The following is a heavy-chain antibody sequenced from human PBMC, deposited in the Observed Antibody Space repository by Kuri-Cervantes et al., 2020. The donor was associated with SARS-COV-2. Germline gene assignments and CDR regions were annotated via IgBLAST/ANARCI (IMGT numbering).Heavy chain of an antibody. D-gene: IGHD4-11*01. V-gene: IGHV1-18*01. CDR3: ARTGWATVTTSTGWLQFGVLDY. J-gene: IGHJ4*02. Sequence: ASVKVSCKASGYTFTSYGISWVRRAPGQGLEWMGWISAYNGNTNYAQKLQGRVTITADESTSTAYMELSSLRSEDTAVYYCARTGWATVTTSTGWLQFGVLDYWGQGTLVTVSS. CDR1: GYTFTSYG. CDR2: ISAYNGNT.